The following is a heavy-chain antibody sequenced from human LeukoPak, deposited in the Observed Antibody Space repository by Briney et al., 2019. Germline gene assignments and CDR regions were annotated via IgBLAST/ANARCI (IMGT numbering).Heavy chain of an antibody. CDR1: GYTFTSYC. J-gene: IGHJ4*02. CDR2: ISAYNGNT. Sequence: ASVKVSCKASGYTFTSYCSSWLRQAPGQGLEWMGWISAYNGNTNYAQTLKSRVTMTTDTSTSTAYMELRSLRSDDTAVYYCAGDIQTYYDFWSGYCFDYWGQGTLVTVSS. V-gene: IGHV1-18*01. D-gene: IGHD3-3*01. CDR3: AGDIQTYYDFWSGYCFDY.